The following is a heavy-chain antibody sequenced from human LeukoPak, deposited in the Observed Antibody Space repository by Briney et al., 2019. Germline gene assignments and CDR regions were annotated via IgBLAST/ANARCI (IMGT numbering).Heavy chain of an antibody. CDR1: GYTFSNYG. Sequence: VASVKVSCKASGYTFSNYGITWVRQSPRQGLEWMGWISAHNGNTKYAQNLQGRVTMTTDTSTSTAYMELRRLTSDDTAVYYCAGESYCSGGNCYSGAGDYWGQGTLVSVSS. D-gene: IGHD2-15*01. CDR2: ISAHNGNT. V-gene: IGHV1-18*01. J-gene: IGHJ4*02. CDR3: AGESYCSGGNCYSGAGDY.